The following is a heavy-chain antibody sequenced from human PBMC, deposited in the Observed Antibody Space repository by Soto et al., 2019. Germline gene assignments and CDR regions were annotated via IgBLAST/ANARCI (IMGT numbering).Heavy chain of an antibody. Sequence: GGSLRLSCAASGFTFSSYAMSWVRQAPGKGLEWVSAISGSGGSTYYADSVKGRFTISRDNSKNRLYLQMNSLRAEDTAVYYCAKQTGYCSGGSCYSGFDYYYGMDVWGQGTTVTVSS. J-gene: IGHJ6*02. CDR3: AKQTGYCSGGSCYSGFDYYYGMDV. CDR1: GFTFSSYA. D-gene: IGHD2-15*01. V-gene: IGHV3-23*01. CDR2: ISGSGGST.